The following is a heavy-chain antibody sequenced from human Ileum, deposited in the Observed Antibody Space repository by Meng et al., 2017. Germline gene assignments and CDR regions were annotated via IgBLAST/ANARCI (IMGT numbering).Heavy chain of an antibody. V-gene: IGHV3-21*01. CDR3: ARDTTGCARDY. CDR2: ISPGSDYI. CDR1: GFTFSYYS. D-gene: IGHD1-1*01. Sequence: GGSLRLSCSASGFTFSYYSMNWIRQTPGKGLEWVSSISPGSDYIYYADSLESRFTVSRDNAKNSLYLQMNSLRVEDTAVYYCARDTTGCARDYWGQGTLVTVSS. J-gene: IGHJ4*02.